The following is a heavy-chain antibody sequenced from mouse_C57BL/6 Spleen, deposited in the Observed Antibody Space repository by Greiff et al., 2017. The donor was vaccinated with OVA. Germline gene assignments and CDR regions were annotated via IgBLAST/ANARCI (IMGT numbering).Heavy chain of an antibody. Sequence: EVKLVESAGGLVQPGSSMKLSCTASGFTFSDYYMAWVRQVPEKGLEWVANINYDGSSTYYLDSLKSRFIISRDNAKNILYLQMSSLKSEDTATYYCARAPLGLDAMDYWGQGTSVTVSS. CDR3: ARAPLGLDAMDY. CDR1: GFTFSDYY. CDR2: INYDGSST. V-gene: IGHV5-16*01. D-gene: IGHD3-1*01. J-gene: IGHJ4*01.